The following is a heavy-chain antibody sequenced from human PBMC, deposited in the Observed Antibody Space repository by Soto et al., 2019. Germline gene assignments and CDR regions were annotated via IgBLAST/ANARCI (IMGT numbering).Heavy chain of an antibody. CDR2: IRSKANSYAT. Sequence: EVQLVESGGGLVQPGGSLKLSCAASGFTFRGSAMHWVRQASGKGLEWVGRIRSKANSYATAYAASVKGRFTISRDDSKNTAYLQMNSLKTEDTAVYYCTSSITMVRGVIWSSTYYYYGMDVW. V-gene: IGHV3-73*02. CDR3: TSSITMVRGVIWSSTYYYYGMDV. D-gene: IGHD3-10*01. J-gene: IGHJ6*01. CDR1: GFTFRGSA.